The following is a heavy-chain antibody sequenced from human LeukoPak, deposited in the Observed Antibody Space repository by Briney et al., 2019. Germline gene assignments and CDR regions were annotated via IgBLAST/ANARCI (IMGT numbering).Heavy chain of an antibody. CDR3: ARDAGKGFDY. CDR1: GFTVSSNY. Sequence: GGSLRLSCAASGFTVSSNYMSWVRQAPGKGLEWVANIKDDGRQKYYVDSVKGRFTISKDNTKNSVFLEMNSLRAEDTAVYYCARDAGKGFDYWGQGALVTVSS. CDR2: IKDDGRQK. V-gene: IGHV3-7*01. J-gene: IGHJ4*02.